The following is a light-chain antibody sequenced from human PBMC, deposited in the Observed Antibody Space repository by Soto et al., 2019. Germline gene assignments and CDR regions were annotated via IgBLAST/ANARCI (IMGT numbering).Light chain of an antibody. J-gene: IGKJ1*01. CDR1: QSISSW. CDR2: DAS. V-gene: IGKV1-5*01. Sequence: DIQMTQSLSTLSARVGDRVTISCRASQSISSWLAWYQHKPGKAPKLLIYDASNLDSGVPSRFSGSGSGTEFSLTISNLQPDDCATYYCQRYENYWTFGQGTKVDIK. CDR3: QRYENYWT.